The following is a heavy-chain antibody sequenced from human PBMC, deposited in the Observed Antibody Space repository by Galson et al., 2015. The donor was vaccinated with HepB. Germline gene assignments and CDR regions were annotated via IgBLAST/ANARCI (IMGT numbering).Heavy chain of an antibody. CDR1: GFTFSSYA. J-gene: IGHJ4*02. CDR3: AKDRISSGWYDY. V-gene: IGHV3-23*01. D-gene: IGHD6-19*01. Sequence: SLRLSCAASGFTFSSYAMNWVRQAPGKGLEWVSGISGSGGNTYHADSVKGRFTISRDNSKNTLYLQMNSLRAEDTAVYYCAKDRISSGWYDYWGQGTLVTVSS. CDR2: ISGSGGNT.